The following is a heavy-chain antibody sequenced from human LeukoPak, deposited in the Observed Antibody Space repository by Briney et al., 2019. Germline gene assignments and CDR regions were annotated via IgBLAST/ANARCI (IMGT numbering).Heavy chain of an antibody. CDR1: GFTFNRHW. V-gene: IGHV3-53*01. CDR2: IYSGGST. CDR3: ARGYMVRGVMVPFAFDY. Sequence: GGSLRLSCAASGFTFNRHWMTWVRQAPGKGLEWVSVIYSGGSTYYADSVKGRFTISRDNSKNTLYLQMNSLRAEDTAVYYCARGYMVRGVMVPFAFDYWGQGTLVTVSS. D-gene: IGHD3-10*01. J-gene: IGHJ4*02.